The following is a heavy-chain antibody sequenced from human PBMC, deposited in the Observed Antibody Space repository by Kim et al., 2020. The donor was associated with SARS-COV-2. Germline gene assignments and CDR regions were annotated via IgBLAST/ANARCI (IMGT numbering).Heavy chain of an antibody. J-gene: IGHJ4*02. CDR3: ARGGWVDIVVVVAAPDY. V-gene: IGHV1-46*01. CDR1: GYTFTSYY. D-gene: IGHD2-15*01. CDR2: INPSGAST. Sequence: ASVKVSCKASGYTFTSYYMHWVRQAPGQGLEWMGIINPSGASTSYAQKFQGRVTMTRDTSTSKVYMELSSLRSEDTAVYYCARGGWVDIVVVVAAPDYWGQGTLVTVSS.